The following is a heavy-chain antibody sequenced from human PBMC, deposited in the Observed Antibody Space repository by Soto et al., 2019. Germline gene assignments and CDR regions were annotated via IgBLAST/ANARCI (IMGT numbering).Heavy chain of an antibody. CDR1: GFTFSNYE. CDR3: ASSGWYSPPHP. Sequence: LRLSCAASGFTFSNYEMNWVRQAPGKGLEWVSYISSSGSTIYYADSVKGRFTISRDNAKNSLYLQMNSLRAEDTAVYYCASSGWYSPPHPWGQGTTVTVSS. J-gene: IGHJ6*02. D-gene: IGHD6-19*01. CDR2: ISSSGSTI. V-gene: IGHV3-48*03.